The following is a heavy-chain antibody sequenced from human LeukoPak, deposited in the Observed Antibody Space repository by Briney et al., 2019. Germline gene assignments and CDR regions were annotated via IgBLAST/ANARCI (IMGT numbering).Heavy chain of an antibody. V-gene: IGHV3-23*01. CDR2: INNSGGST. D-gene: IGHD1-26*01. CDR3: ARKYSGTNPFDY. J-gene: IGHJ4*02. Sequence: GGSLRLSCAASGFTLNNYAMSWVRQAPGKGLEWVSIINNSGGSTYYADSVKGRFAISRDLSKNTLYLQMNSLRAEDTALYYCARKYSGTNPFDYWGQGTLVTVSS. CDR1: GFTLNNYA.